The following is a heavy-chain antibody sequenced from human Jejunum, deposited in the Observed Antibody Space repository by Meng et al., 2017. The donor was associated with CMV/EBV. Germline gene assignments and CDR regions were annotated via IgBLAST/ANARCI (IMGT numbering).Heavy chain of an antibody. Sequence: GFTFISSVMTCVLLFPGTGLEWFSYIGASSTAIYSAGSVQGRFTISRDNVKNSLYLLMESLRAEDTAIYYCVRGGSSATLKYFGYWGQGALVTVSS. CDR2: IGASSTAI. J-gene: IGHJ4*02. V-gene: IGHV3-48*03. D-gene: IGHD2/OR15-2a*01. CDR3: VRGGSSATLKYFGY. CDR1: GFTFISSV.